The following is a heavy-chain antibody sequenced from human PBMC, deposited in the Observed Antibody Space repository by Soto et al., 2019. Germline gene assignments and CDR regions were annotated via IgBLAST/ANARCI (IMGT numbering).Heavy chain of an antibody. D-gene: IGHD2-15*01. V-gene: IGHV4-30-4*01. CDR3: ARGRYCLTGRCFPNWFDS. CDR2: IYKSATT. Sequence: SETLSLTCSVSGDSISSVDYFWAWIRQPPGQALEYIGYIYKSATTYYNPSFESRVAISLDTSKSLFSLNVTSVTAADTAVYFCARGRYCLTGRCFPNWFDSWGQGTLVTV. J-gene: IGHJ5*01. CDR1: GDSISSVDYF.